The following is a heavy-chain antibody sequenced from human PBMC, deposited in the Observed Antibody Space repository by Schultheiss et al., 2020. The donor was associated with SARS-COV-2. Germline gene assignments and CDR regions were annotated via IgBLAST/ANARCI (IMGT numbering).Heavy chain of an antibody. V-gene: IGHV3-23*01. CDR1: GFTFSSYA. Sequence: GGSLRLSCAASGFTFSSYAMSWVRQAPGKGLEWVSAISGSGGSTYYADSVKGRFTISRDNSKNTLYLQMNSLRAEDTAVYYCAREMRITIFGVVTTYYYYGMDVWGQGTTVTV. CDR3: AREMRITIFGVVTTYYYYGMDV. CDR2: ISGSGGST. D-gene: IGHD3-3*01. J-gene: IGHJ6*02.